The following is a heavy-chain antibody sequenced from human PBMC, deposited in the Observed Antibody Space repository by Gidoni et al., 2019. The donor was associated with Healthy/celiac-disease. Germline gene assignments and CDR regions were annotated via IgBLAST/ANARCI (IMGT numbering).Heavy chain of an antibody. CDR1: GFTLDDYG. Sequence: EVQLVESGGGVVRPGGSLRLSCAASGFTLDDYGMRWVRQAPGKGLGWVSGINWNGGSTGYADSVKGRFTISRDNAKNSLYLQMNSLRAEDTALHYCARGRNWNYEGAFDYWGQGTLVTVSS. D-gene: IGHD1-7*01. V-gene: IGHV3-20*04. CDR3: ARGRNWNYEGAFDY. CDR2: INWNGGST. J-gene: IGHJ4*02.